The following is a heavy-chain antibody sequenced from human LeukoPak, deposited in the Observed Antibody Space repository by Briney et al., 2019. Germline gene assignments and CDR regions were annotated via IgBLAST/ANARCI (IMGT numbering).Heavy chain of an antibody. Sequence: GASVKVSCKVSGYTLTELSMHWVRQAPGKGLEWMGGFDPEDGETIYAQKFQGRVTMTEDTSTDTAYMELSSLRSEDTVVYYCATIRRITIFGVVTAGYWGQGTLVTVSS. D-gene: IGHD3-3*01. CDR1: GYTLTELS. CDR3: ATIRRITIFGVVTAGY. CDR2: FDPEDGET. V-gene: IGHV1-24*01. J-gene: IGHJ4*02.